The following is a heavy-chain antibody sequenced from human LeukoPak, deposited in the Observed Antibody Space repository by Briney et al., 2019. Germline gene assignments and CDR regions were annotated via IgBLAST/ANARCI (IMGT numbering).Heavy chain of an antibody. D-gene: IGHD1-26*01. CDR1: GFTFDDYA. CDR2: ISWNSGSI. J-gene: IGHJ6*03. Sequence: GGSLRLSCAASGFTFDDYAMHWVRQAPGKGLEWISGISWNSGSIGYADSVKGRFHISRDNAKHSLYLQVNSLIGEDMALYYCAKGGGTWDYYYMDVWGKGTTVTVS. V-gene: IGHV3-9*03. CDR3: AKGGGTWDYYYMDV.